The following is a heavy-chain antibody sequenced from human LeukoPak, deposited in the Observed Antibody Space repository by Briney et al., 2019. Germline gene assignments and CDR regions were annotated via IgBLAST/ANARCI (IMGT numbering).Heavy chain of an antibody. CDR2: IYYSGST. D-gene: IGHD3-16*02. CDR3: ARFGDFRSRGYRYGGY. V-gene: IGHV4-39*07. CDR1: GGSISSSSYY. Sequence: SETLSLTCTVSGGSISSSSYYWGWIRQPPGKGLGWIGSIYYSGSTYYNPSLKSRVTISVDTSKNQFSLKLSSVTAADTAVYYCARFGDFRSRGYRYGGYWGQGTLVTVSS. J-gene: IGHJ4*02.